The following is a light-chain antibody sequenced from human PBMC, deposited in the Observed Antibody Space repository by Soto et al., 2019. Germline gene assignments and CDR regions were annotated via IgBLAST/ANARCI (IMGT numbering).Light chain of an antibody. CDR1: QSINTY. Sequence: DIPMTQSPSSLSASVGDRVTITCRASQSINTYLNWYQQKPGKAPKLLIYTTSNLQSGVPSRFSGSGSGTDFTLTISSLQPEEFATYYCQQRYSTWTFGQGTKVEIK. V-gene: IGKV1-39*01. CDR2: TTS. CDR3: QQRYSTWT. J-gene: IGKJ1*01.